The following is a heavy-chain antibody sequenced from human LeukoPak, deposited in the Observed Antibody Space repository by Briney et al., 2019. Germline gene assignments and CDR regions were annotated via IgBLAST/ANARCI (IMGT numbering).Heavy chain of an antibody. Sequence: SETLSLTCGVSGGSISNTNWWTWVRQPPGKGLEWIGEVNLQGSTNYNPSLKSRAAISVDKSEYHISLKLTSVTAADTAVYYCAREGGPYRPLDYSGQGTLVTVAS. V-gene: IGHV4-4*02. J-gene: IGHJ4*02. CDR3: AREGGPYRPLDY. CDR2: VNLQGST. CDR1: GGSISNTNW.